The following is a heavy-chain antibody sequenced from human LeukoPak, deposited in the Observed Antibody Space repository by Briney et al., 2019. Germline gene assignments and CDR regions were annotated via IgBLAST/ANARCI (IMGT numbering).Heavy chain of an antibody. D-gene: IGHD2-8*01. J-gene: IGHJ4*02. CDR1: GFTFSNSD. CDR2: ISASGGSA. V-gene: IGHV3-23*01. Sequence: GGSLRLSCAASGFTFSNSDMNWVRQAPGKGLEWVSFISASGGSAHYADSVKGRFTISRDTSKNTLYLQMDSLKAEDTAIYYCAKDSPVCTYWGQGTLVTVSS. CDR3: AKDSPVCTY.